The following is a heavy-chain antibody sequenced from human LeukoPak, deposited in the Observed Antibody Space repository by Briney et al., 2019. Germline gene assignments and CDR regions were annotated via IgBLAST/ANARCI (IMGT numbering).Heavy chain of an antibody. CDR2: IYYSGST. CDR3: ARDRAAGTNCWFDH. V-gene: IGHV4-61*01. CDR1: GDSVRTSNYY. J-gene: IGHJ5*02. D-gene: IGHD1-1*01. Sequence: HPSETLSLTCTVSGDSVRTSNYYWSWIRQPPGKGLEWIGYIYYSGSTNYNPSLKSRVTISVDTSKNQFSLKLSSVTAADTAVYYCARDRAAGTNCWFDHWGQGTLVTVSS.